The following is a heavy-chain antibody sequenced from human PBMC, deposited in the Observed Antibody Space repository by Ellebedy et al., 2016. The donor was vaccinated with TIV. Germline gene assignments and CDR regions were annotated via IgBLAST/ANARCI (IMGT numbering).Heavy chain of an antibody. CDR2: INHSGST. J-gene: IGHJ4*02. CDR3: ARGGVPATAIGAPFDY. V-gene: IGHV4-34*01. D-gene: IGHD2-2*01. Sequence: MPSETLSLTCAVYGGSFSGYYWSWIRQPPGKGLEWIGEINHSGSTNYNPSLKSRVTISVDTSKNQFSLKLSSVTAADTAVYYCARGGVPATAIGAPFDYWGQGTLVTVSS. CDR1: GGSFSGYY.